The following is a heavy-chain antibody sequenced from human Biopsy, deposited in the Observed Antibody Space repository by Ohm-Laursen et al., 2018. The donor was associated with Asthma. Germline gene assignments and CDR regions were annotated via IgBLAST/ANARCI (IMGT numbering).Heavy chain of an antibody. CDR3: ARTFHFWSPYHAEHYQL. J-gene: IGHJ1*01. Sequence: SLRLSCAASGFTFSSYSMNWVRRVPGQGLEWVANIKHDGSEKNHVDSLKGRFTISRDNAKNLLFLQMNSLRAEDTAVYYCARTFHFWSPYHAEHYQLWGQGTLVTVSS. D-gene: IGHD3-3*01. CDR1: GFTFSSYS. CDR2: IKHDGSEK. V-gene: IGHV3-7*01.